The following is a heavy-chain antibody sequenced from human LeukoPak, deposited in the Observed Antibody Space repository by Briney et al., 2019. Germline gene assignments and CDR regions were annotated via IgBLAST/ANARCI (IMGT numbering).Heavy chain of an antibody. CDR1: GFSLNTLGAG. J-gene: IGHJ5*02. Sequence: SGPTLVKPTQTLTLTCTFSGFSLNTLGAGVAWIRQAPGKALGWFALIFWDDDKRYSPSLKSRLTLTKDTSKSQVVLTMTHMDPVHTGTFYCAHTHYYGSGLDHWGQGTLVTVSS. D-gene: IGHD3-10*01. CDR3: AHTHYYGSGLDH. CDR2: IFWDDDK. V-gene: IGHV2-5*02.